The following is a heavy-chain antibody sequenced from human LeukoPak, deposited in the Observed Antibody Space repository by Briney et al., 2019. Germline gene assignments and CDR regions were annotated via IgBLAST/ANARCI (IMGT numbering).Heavy chain of an antibody. CDR1: DGSISSYY. CDR3: ARGGSIVGATPHDTFDI. V-gene: IGHV4-59*01. J-gene: IGHJ3*02. CDR2: IYYSGST. Sequence: PSETLSLTCTVSDGSISSYYWSWIRQPPGKGLEWIGYIYYSGSTNYNPSLKSRVAISVDTSKNQVSLRLISVTAADTAVYYCARGGSIVGATPHDTFDIWGQGTVVTVSS. D-gene: IGHD1-26*01.